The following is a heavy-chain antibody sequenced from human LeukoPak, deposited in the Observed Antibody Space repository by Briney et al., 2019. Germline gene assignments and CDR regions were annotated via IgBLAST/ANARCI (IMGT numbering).Heavy chain of an antibody. D-gene: IGHD6-13*01. CDR2: NILIFGTG. Sequence: SVKVSCTASGGTFSSYAFSWVRLAPGQGLGWMGGNILIFGTGNYAQKFQGRVTITAEESTSTAYMELSSLRSEDTAVYYCARTCGAAGRRHFDYWGQATLVTVSS. J-gene: IGHJ4*02. CDR1: GGTFSSYA. V-gene: IGHV1-69*13. CDR3: ARTCGAAGRRHFDY.